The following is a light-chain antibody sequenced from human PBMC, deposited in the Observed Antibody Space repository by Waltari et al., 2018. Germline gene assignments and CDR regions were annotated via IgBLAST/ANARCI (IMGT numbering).Light chain of an antibody. CDR2: AAS. J-gene: IGKJ1*01. CDR3: QQAYSLPRT. V-gene: IGKV1-12*01. Sequence: DIQMNQSPSSVSASVGDRVTITCRTSQGFRSWLAWYQPKPGKAPKLLIYAASTWQSGVPSRFGGSGSGTHFTLTISSLQPEDIATYYCQQAYSLPRTFGQGTTVEIK. CDR1: QGFRSW.